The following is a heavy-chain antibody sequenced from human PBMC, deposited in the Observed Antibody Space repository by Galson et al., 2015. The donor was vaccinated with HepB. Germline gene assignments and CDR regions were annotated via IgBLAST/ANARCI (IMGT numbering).Heavy chain of an antibody. J-gene: IGHJ3*01. D-gene: IGHD2-15*01. V-gene: IGHV3-74*03. Sequence: SLRLSCAASGFTFSSYWMHWVRQAPGKGLVWVSRIDSDGSSTMYAESVKGRFTISRDNAKDTLYLQMNSLRAEDTAIYYCAILPGWSYIFDVWGQGTMVTVSS. CDR1: GFTFSSYW. CDR3: AILPGWSYIFDV. CDR2: IDSDGSST.